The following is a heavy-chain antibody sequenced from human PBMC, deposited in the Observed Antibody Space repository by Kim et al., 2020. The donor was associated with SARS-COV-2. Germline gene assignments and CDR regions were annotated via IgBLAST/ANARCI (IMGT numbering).Heavy chain of an antibody. V-gene: IGHV4-34*01. Sequence: PSLKSRITRSVDTSKNQFSLKLSSVTAADTAVYYCARDGNRSGYDEEVDYWGQGTLVTVSS. CDR3: ARDGNRSGYDEEVDY. D-gene: IGHD5-12*01. J-gene: IGHJ4*02.